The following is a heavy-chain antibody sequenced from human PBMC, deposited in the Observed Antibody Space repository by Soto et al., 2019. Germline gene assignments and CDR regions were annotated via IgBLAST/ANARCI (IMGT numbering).Heavy chain of an antibody. CDR1: GDSISNLDYF. CDR2: IYKSATT. D-gene: IGHD7-27*01. J-gene: IGHJ5*01. CDR3: ARGRYCLTGRCFPNWFDS. V-gene: IGHV4-30-4*01. Sequence: SETLSLTCSVSGDSISNLDYFWAWIRQPPGQALEYIGYIYKSATTYYNPSFESRVAISADTSKSQFSLNVTSVTAADTAVYFCARGRYCLTGRCFPNWFDSWGQGALVTVSS.